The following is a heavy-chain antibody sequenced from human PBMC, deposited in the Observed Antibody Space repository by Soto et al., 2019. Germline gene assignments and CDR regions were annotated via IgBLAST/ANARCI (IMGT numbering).Heavy chain of an antibody. V-gene: IGHV4-34*01. CDR3: ARGIMITFGGVIQPNFDY. J-gene: IGHJ4*02. CDR2: INHSGST. CDR1: GGSFSGYY. Sequence: QVQLQQWGAGLLKPSETLSLTCAVYGGSFSGYYWSWIRQPPGKGLEWIGEINHSGSTNYNPSLKSRVTISVDTPKAQCSLKLRSVTGADTAVYYCARGIMITFGGVIQPNFDYWGQGTVVTVSS. D-gene: IGHD3-16*02.